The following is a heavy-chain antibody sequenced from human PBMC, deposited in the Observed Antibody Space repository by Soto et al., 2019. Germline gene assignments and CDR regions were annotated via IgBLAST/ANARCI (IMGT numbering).Heavy chain of an antibody. CDR3: ARDLYSSSWFWFDP. D-gene: IGHD2-2*01. CDR1: GYNFTQYR. J-gene: IGHJ5*02. CDR2: ITAGDAKI. Sequence: QVQLVQSGADVKKPGASVKISCKASGYNFTQYRIHWVRQAPGQRLEWMGWITAGDAKIEYSQKFQGRVTISRDISATTVYLDLDSLRSEDTAVYYCARDLYSSSWFWFDPWGRGTQVIVSS. V-gene: IGHV1-3*01.